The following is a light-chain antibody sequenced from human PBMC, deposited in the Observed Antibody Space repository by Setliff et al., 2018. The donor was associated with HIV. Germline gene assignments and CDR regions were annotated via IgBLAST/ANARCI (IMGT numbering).Light chain of an antibody. CDR2: GNV. V-gene: IGLV1-40*01. Sequence: QSVLTQPPSVSGAPGQRVTISCTGSSSNIGAGYDVHWYQQLPGTAPKLLIYGNVNRPSGVPDRFSGSKSGTSASLAITGLQADDEADYYCQSYDSSLSGSYVFGTGTKVIVL. CDR1: SSNIGAGYD. J-gene: IGLJ1*01. CDR3: QSYDSSLSGSYV.